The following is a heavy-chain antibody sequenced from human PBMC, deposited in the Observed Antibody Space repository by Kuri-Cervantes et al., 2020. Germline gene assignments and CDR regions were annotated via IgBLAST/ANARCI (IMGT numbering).Heavy chain of an antibody. CDR2: IYPEDSVT. V-gene: IGHV5-51*01. CDR1: GYNFLNFW. J-gene: IGHJ6*03. CDR3: ARHVDYSYYMDV. Sequence: KVSCKASGYNFLNFWIAWLRQKPGKGLEWVGIIYPEDSVTRYSPSFQGQVTISADKSITTAYLQWHSLQASDNAIYFCARHVDYSYYMDVWGKGTTVTVSS.